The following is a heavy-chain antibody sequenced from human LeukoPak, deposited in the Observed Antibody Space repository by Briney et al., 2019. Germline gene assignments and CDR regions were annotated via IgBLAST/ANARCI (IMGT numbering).Heavy chain of an antibody. Sequence: GGPLRLSCAASGFTFSSYWMYWVRQAPGKGLVWVSRINSDGSSTSHADSVKGRFTISRDNAKNTLYLQMNSLRAEDTAVYYCAREGGYSHAFDYWGQGTLVTVSS. CDR3: AREGGYSHAFDY. CDR1: GFTFSSYW. CDR2: INSDGSST. D-gene: IGHD3-22*01. J-gene: IGHJ4*02. V-gene: IGHV3-74*01.